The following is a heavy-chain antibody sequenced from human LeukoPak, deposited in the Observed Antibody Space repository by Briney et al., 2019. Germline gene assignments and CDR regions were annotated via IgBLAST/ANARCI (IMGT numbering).Heavy chain of an antibody. D-gene: IGHD6-13*01. Sequence: SETLSLTCAVSGYSINSGHYWGWIRQPPGKGLGWIGSIHHSGTTYYNPSLKSRVTISGDTSKNQFSLKLTSVTATDTAVYYCARAAAADPKNWFGPWGQGTLVTVSS. CDR1: GYSINSGHY. J-gene: IGHJ5*02. CDR2: IHHSGTT. V-gene: IGHV4-38-2*01. CDR3: ARAAAADPKNWFGP.